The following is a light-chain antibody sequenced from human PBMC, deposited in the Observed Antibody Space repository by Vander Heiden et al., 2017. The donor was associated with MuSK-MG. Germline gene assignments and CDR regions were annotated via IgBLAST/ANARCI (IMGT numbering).Light chain of an antibody. V-gene: IGKV3-15*01. CDR3: QQDNTWPRT. J-gene: IGKJ1*01. CDR2: GAS. Sequence: ETVRTQSPASLSVSPGERVTLSCRASENVNSNLVWYQQKPGQAPRLLMSGASTRVPGIPASFSGSASGTEFTFTISILHSEDFAVYYCQQDNTWPRTFGQGTKLEIK. CDR1: ENVNSN.